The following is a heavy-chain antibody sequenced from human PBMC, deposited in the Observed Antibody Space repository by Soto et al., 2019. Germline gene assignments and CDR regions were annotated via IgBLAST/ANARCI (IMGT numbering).Heavy chain of an antibody. J-gene: IGHJ6*02. CDR1: GGSISSGDYY. Sequence: QVQLQESGPGLVKPSQTLSLTCTVSGGSISSGDYYWSWIRQPPGKGLEWIGYIYYSGSTYYNPSLKSRVTISVDTSKNQFSLKLSSVTAADTAVYYCARYCSGGSCYSDYYYYGKDVWGQGTTVTVSS. V-gene: IGHV4-30-4*01. CDR3: ARYCSGGSCYSDYYYYGKDV. CDR2: IYYSGST. D-gene: IGHD2-15*01.